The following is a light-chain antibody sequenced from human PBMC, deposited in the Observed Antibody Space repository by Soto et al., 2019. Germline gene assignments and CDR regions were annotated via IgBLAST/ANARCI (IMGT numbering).Light chain of an antibody. Sequence: EIMMTQSPATLSVSPGERATLSCRASQNVANSLAWYQEKPGQAPRLLIYDASNRATGIPPRFSGSGSGTDFTLTISSLEPEDFAVYYCQQRSSWPPPTFGGGTKVDIK. CDR2: DAS. CDR3: QQRSSWPPPT. J-gene: IGKJ4*01. V-gene: IGKV3-11*01. CDR1: QNVANS.